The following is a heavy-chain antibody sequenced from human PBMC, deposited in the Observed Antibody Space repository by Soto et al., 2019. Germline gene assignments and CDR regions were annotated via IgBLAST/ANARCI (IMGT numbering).Heavy chain of an antibody. V-gene: IGHV4-61*01. Sequence: SEPLSLTCTVSGGSVTSGSYYWSWIRQPPGKGLEWIGYIYYSGSTIYNPSLKSRLTMSVDTSKNQFSLRLTSATAADTAVYYCARLETRRYFAYWGQGALVTVSS. CDR2: IYYSGST. CDR3: ARLETRRYFAY. CDR1: GGSVTSGSYY. J-gene: IGHJ4*02.